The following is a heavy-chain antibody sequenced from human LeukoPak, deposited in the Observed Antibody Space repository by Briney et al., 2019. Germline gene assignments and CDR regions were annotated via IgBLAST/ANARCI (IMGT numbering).Heavy chain of an antibody. Sequence: PGGSLRLSCAASGFTFSSYGMHWARQAPGKGLEWVAFIRYDGSNKYYADSVKGRFTISRDNSKNTLYLQMNSLRAEDTAVYYCAKDPDYYGSGSGDYWGQGTLVTVSS. V-gene: IGHV3-30*02. J-gene: IGHJ4*02. CDR1: GFTFSSYG. CDR2: IRYDGSNK. D-gene: IGHD3-10*01. CDR3: AKDPDYYGSGSGDY.